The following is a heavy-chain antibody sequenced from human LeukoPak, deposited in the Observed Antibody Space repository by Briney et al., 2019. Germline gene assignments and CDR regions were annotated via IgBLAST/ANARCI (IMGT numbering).Heavy chain of an antibody. D-gene: IGHD3-22*01. CDR2: INPNSGCT. CDR3: ARGAWSRYDSSGYYYPPIDY. Sequence: ASVKVSCKASGYTFTSYYMHWVRQAPGQGLEWMGWINPNSGCTNYAQKFQGRVTMTRDMSTSTVYMELSSLRSEDTAVYYCARGAWSRYDSSGYYYPPIDYWGQGTLVTVSS. V-gene: IGHV1-2*02. CDR1: GYTFTSYY. J-gene: IGHJ4*02.